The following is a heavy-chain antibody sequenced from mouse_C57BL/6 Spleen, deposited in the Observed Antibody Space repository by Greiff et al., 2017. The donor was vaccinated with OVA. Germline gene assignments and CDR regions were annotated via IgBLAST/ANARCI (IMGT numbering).Heavy chain of an antibody. CDR2: IYPGSGST. CDR1: GYTFTSYW. V-gene: IGHV1-55*01. CDR3: ARCVYGSSPFDY. J-gene: IGHJ2*01. Sequence: VQLQQPGAELVKPGASVKMSCKASGYTFTSYWITWVKQRPGQGLEWIGDIYPGSGSTNYNEKFKSKATLTVDTSSSTAYMQLSSLTSEDSAVYYCARCVYGSSPFDYWGQGTTLTVSS. D-gene: IGHD1-1*01.